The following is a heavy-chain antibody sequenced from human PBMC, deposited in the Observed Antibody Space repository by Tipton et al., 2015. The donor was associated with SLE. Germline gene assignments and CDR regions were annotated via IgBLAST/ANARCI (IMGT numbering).Heavy chain of an antibody. J-gene: IGHJ4*02. CDR3: ARDRGSGWDFDY. V-gene: IGHV4-34*01. D-gene: IGHD6-19*01. CDR2: INHSGST. CDR1: GGSFSGYY. Sequence: TLSLTCAVYGGSFSGYYWSWIRRPPGKGLEWIGEINHSGSTNYNPSLKSRVTISVDTSKNHFSLKLSSVTAADTAVYYCARDRGSGWDFDYWGQGTLVTVSS.